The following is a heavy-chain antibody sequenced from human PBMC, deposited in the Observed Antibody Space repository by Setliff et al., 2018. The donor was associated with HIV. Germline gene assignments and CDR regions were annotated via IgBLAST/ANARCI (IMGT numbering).Heavy chain of an antibody. CDR1: GYTFTDHY. J-gene: IGHJ4*02. Sequence: ASVKVSCKASGYTFTDHYMHWVRQAPGQGLEWMGRITPNSGGTNYAQKFQDRVTMTRDTSISTAYMELSRLTSDDTAVYYCARDTENVFISGHRYFDYWGPGTLVTSPQ. CDR2: ITPNSGGT. V-gene: IGHV1-2*06. CDR3: ARDTENVFISGHRYFDY. D-gene: IGHD6-19*01.